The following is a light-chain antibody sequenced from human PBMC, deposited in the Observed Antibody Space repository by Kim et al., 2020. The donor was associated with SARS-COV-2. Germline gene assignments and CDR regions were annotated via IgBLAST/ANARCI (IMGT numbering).Light chain of an antibody. Sequence: LYASVGDSVTITCRASQSISSWLAWYQQKPGKAPKLLIYKESSLESGVPSRFSGSGSGTEFTLTISSLQPDDFATYYCQQYNSPYTFGQGTKLEI. CDR3: QQYNSPYT. J-gene: IGKJ2*01. CDR2: KES. V-gene: IGKV1-5*03. CDR1: QSISSW.